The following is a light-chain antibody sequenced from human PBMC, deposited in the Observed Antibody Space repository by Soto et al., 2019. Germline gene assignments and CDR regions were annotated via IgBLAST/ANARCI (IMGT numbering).Light chain of an antibody. Sequence: DIQMTQSPSSVSASAGDRGTITFRASQGIGSWLAWYQQKPGKAPKLLIYTASSLQSGVPSRFSGSGFGTDFTLTISSLQPEDIATYYCQQYENLPTFGQGTRLEIK. J-gene: IGKJ5*01. CDR2: TAS. CDR1: QGIGSW. V-gene: IGKV1-12*01. CDR3: QQYENLPT.